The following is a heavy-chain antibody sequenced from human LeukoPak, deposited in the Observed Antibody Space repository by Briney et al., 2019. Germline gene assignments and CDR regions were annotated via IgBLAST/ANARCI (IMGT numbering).Heavy chain of an antibody. V-gene: IGHV4-59*08. J-gene: IGHJ6*02. CDR2: IYYSGST. CDR3: ARRPAYYYYGMDV. Sequence: EPSETLSLTCTVSGGSISSYYWSWIRQPPGKGLERIGYIYYSGSTNYNPSLKSRVTISVDTSKNQFSLKLSSVTAADTAVYYCARRPAYYYYGMDVWGQGTTVTVSS. CDR1: GGSISSYY.